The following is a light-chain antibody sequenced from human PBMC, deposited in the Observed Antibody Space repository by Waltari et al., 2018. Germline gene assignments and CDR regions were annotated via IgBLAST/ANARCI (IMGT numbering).Light chain of an antibody. J-gene: IGKJ1*01. V-gene: IGKV4-1*01. Sequence: DIVLTQSPDSLAVSLGERATINCKSSQSGLYSTNTQSYVAWYQQKPGQPPKLLIYWTSTRESGVPDRFSGSGSGTDFTLTISNLQAEDVAVYYCQQYYSTWTFGQGTKVEIK. CDR1: QSGLYSTNTQSY. CDR2: WTS. CDR3: QQYYSTWT.